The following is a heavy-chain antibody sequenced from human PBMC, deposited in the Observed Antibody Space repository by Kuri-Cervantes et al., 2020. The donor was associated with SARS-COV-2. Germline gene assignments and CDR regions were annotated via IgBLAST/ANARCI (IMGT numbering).Heavy chain of an antibody. J-gene: IGHJ4*02. V-gene: IGHV3-30*01. CDR3: ARDVDDYGDYPAY. CDR2: ISYDGSNK. CDR1: GFTFSSYA. Sequence: GESLKISCAASGFTFSSYAMHWVRQAPGKGLEWVAVISYDGSNKYYADSVKGRFTISRDNSKNTLYLQMNSLRAEDTAVYYCARDVDDYGDYPAYWGQGTLVTVSS. D-gene: IGHD4-17*01.